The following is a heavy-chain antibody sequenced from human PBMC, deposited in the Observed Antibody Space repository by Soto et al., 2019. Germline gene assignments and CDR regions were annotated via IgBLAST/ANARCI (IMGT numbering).Heavy chain of an antibody. CDR1: GGSISSGGYY. D-gene: IGHD7-27*01. Sequence: SETLSLTCTVSGGSISSGGYYWSWIRQHPGKGLEWIGETSHDGVTNYNPSLEGRVTISIDKSKNQFYLDLNSVTAADTAMYYWGRTGDGTRPVCIGEWFDPGGPETLVTVPS. CDR3: GRTGDGTRPVCIGEWFDP. V-gene: IGHV4-31*09. J-gene: IGHJ5*02. CDR2: TSHDGVT.